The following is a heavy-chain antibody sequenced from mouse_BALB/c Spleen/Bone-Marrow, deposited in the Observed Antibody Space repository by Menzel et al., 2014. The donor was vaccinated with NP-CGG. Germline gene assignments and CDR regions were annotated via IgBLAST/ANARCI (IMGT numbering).Heavy chain of an antibody. CDR3: ARNPIRRNAMDY. J-gene: IGHJ4*01. V-gene: IGHV2-2*02. Sequence: VQLVESGPGLVQPSQSLSITCTVSGFSLTSYGVHWVRQSPEKGLEWLGVIWSGGTTDYNAPFISRLSISKDNSKSQVFFKMNSLQANDTAIYYCARNPIRRNAMDYWGQGTSVTVSS. CDR1: GFSLTSYG. D-gene: IGHD2-12*01. CDR2: IWSGGTT.